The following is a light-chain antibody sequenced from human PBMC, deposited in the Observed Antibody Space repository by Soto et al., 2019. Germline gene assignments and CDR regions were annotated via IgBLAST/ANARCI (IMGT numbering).Light chain of an antibody. CDR3: QQYESYSGT. J-gene: IGKJ3*01. CDR1: QIINTW. CDR2: RAS. Sequence: DIPMTQSPSSLSASVEDRVTITCRASQIINTWLAWYQQKPGKAPKLVIYRASNLVNGVPSRFSGSGSGTEFTLTISSLQPDDFSIYYCQQYESYSGTFGPGTKVDL. V-gene: IGKV1-5*03.